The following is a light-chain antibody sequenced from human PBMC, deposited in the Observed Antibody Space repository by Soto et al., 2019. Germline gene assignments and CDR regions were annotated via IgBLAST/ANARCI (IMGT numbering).Light chain of an antibody. CDR2: DAS. CDR3: QQREDWPRA. J-gene: IGKJ4*01. CDR1: QSVGDY. V-gene: IGKV3-11*01. Sequence: EIVLTQSPATLSLSPGERATLSCMASQSVGDYLGWYQQKPGQAPMLLIYDASQRATGVPARFSASGSGTDFTLTISSLEPEDFAIYYCQQREDWPRAFGGGTKVEFK.